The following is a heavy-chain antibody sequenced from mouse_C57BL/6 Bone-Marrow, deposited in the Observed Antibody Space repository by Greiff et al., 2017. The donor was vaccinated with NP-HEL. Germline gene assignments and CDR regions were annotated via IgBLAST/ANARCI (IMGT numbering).Heavy chain of an antibody. CDR1: GYTFTSYW. V-gene: IGHV1-59*01. CDR3: AYDGGYFDV. D-gene: IGHD2-3*01. CDR2: IDPSDSYT. Sequence: QVQLQQPGAELVRPGTSVKLSCKASGYTFTSYWMHWVKQRPGQGLEWIGVIDPSDSYTNYNQKFKGKATLTVETSSSTAYMQLTSLTSEDSAVYYCAYDGGYFDVWGTGTTVTVSS. J-gene: IGHJ1*03.